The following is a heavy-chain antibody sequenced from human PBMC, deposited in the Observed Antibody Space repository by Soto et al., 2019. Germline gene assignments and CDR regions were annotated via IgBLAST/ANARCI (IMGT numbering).Heavy chain of an antibody. D-gene: IGHD3-16*01. CDR3: ARSRSTVSRGSYFEV. V-gene: IGHV1-2*02. CDR1: GYNFDAYY. Sequence: ASVKVSCKSSGYNFDAYYIHWVRQAPGQGLEWMGCVNAYNGATLFAQVFQGRVSMTRDTSITSAVMELSGLTSGDTAVYYCARSRSTVSRGSYFEVWGQGAPVTVSS. CDR2: VNAYNGAT. J-gene: IGHJ4*01.